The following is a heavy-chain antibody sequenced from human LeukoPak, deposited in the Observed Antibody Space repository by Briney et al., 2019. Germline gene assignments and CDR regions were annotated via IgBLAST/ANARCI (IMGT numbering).Heavy chain of an antibody. CDR2: ISAYNGNT. J-gene: IGHJ6*03. D-gene: IGHD6-19*01. CDR3: ARDPPGYSSGWYLGYYYYYMDV. V-gene: IGHV1-18*01. CDR1: GYTFTSYG. Sequence: GASVKVSCKASGYTFTSYGISWVRQAPGQGLEWMGWISAYNGNTNYAQKLQGRVTMTTDTSTSTAYMELRSLRSDDTAVYYCARDPPGYSSGWYLGYYYYYMDVWGKGTTVTVSS.